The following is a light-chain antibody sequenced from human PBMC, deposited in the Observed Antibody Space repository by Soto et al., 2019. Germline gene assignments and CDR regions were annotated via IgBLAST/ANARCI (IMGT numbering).Light chain of an antibody. J-gene: IGKJ2*01. CDR3: QQTYSELVYT. Sequence: DIQMTQSPSSLSASVGDRVTITCRSSQSIFNYLNWYQQKPGKAPEVLIYAVSSLQIGVPSRFAGSGSGTDFTLTISDLRSEESATYYCQQTYSELVYTFGRGTKLEIK. V-gene: IGKV1-39*01. CDR1: QSIFNY. CDR2: AVS.